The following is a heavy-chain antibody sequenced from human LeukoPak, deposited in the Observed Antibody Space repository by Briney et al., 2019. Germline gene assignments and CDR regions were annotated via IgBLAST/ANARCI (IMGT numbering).Heavy chain of an antibody. J-gene: IGHJ6*02. CDR1: GFTFSSYS. V-gene: IGHV3-30-3*02. CDR2: ISYDGNNK. Sequence: GRSLRLSCAAAGFTFSSYSMHWVRQAPGKGLEWVALISYDGNNKYYADSVKGGFSISRDNSENTLYLQVNSLTAEDTAVYYCAKDNGYSNGHGMDVWGQGTTVTVSS. CDR3: AKDNGYSNGHGMDV. D-gene: IGHD6-19*01.